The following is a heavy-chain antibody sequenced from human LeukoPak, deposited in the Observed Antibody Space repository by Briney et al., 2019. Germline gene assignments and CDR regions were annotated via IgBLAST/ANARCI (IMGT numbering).Heavy chain of an antibody. CDR3: AISKSPYYYGMDV. CDR1: GCTFSSYA. V-gene: IGHV3-23*01. J-gene: IGHJ6*02. Sequence: PGGSLRLSCAASGCTFSSYAMSWVRQAPGKGLEWVSAISGSGGSTYYADSVKGRFTISRDNSKNTLYLQMNSLRAEDTAVYYCAISKSPYYYGMDVWGQGTTVTVSS. CDR2: ISGSGGST.